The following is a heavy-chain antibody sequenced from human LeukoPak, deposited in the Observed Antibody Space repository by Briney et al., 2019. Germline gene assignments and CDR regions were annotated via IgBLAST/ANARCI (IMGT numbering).Heavy chain of an antibody. Sequence: ASVKVSCKASGYTFTSYDLNWVRQATGQGLEWMRWMNPNSGHTGYAQTFQGRVTLTSNPSLSTDYMELSSMRSEDPAVYYCARAIRGSYREMTFHPWGQRPRVTVSS. CDR3: ARAIRGSYREMTFHP. J-gene: IGHJ5*02. D-gene: IGHD1-26*01. CDR2: MNPNSGHT. CDR1: GYTFTSYD. V-gene: IGHV1-8*03.